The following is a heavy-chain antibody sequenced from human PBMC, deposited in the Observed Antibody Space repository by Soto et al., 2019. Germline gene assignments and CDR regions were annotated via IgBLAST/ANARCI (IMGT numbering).Heavy chain of an antibody. V-gene: IGHV3-48*02. J-gene: IGHJ4*01. CDR2: ITSDERTI. D-gene: IGHD6-19*01. CDR3: ARSVEGHFDF. CDR1: GFTFRVYS. Sequence: GGSLRLSCSASGFTFRVYSMNWVRQASGKGLEWVSYITSDERTIHYADSVKGRFTISRDNAKNSVYLQMTSLRDEDTAVYYCARSVEGHFDFWGQGILVTVS.